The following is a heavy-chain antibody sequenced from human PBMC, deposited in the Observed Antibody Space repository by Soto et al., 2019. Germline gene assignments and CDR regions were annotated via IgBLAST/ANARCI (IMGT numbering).Heavy chain of an antibody. CDR1: GGTFSSYA. CDR2: IIPIFGTA. CDR3: ARVWQYGSGWYDY. J-gene: IGHJ4*02. Sequence: ASVKVSCKASGGTFSSYAISWVRQAPGQGLEWMGGIIPIFGTANYAQKFQGRVTITADESTSTAYMELSSLRSEDTAVYYCARVWQYGSGWYDYWGQGTLVTVS. D-gene: IGHD6-19*01. V-gene: IGHV1-69*13.